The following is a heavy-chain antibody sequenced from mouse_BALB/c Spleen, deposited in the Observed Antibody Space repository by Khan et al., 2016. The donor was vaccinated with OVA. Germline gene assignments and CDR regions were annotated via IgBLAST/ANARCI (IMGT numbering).Heavy chain of an antibody. CDR1: GFDFSRYW. CDR3: VRARSIYYGNYFDY. V-gene: IGHV4-1*02. Sequence: EVQLVESGGGLVQPGGSLKLSCAASGFDFSRYWMNWVRQAPGKGLEWIGEINPDSSTIKFTPSLKDKFIISRDNAKNTLYLKMSKVRYEHTSLHYCVRARSIYYGNYFDYWGQGTTLTVSS. CDR2: INPDSSTI. J-gene: IGHJ2*01. D-gene: IGHD1-1*02.